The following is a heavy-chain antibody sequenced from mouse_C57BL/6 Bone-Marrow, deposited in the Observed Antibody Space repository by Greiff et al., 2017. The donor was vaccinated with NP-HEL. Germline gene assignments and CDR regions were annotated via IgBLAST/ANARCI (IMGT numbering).Heavy chain of an antibody. J-gene: IGHJ3*01. CDR1: GYTFTEYT. CDR3: ARHEDTRGDFAY. Sequence: LVNPGASVKLSCKASGYTFTEYTIHWVKQRSGQGLEWIGWFYPGSGSIKYNEKFKDKATLTADKSSSTVYMELSRLTSEDSAVYFCARHEDTRGDFAYWGQGTLVTVSA. V-gene: IGHV1-62-2*01. D-gene: IGHD2-12*01. CDR2: FYPGSGSI.